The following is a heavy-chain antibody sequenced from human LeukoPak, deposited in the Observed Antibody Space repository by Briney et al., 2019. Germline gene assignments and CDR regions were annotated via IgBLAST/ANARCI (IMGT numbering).Heavy chain of an antibody. Sequence: KPSETLSLTCTVSGGSISNSYWSWIRQPPGKGLEWMGYIYHSGSTNYNPSLRSRVTMSVDTSKNQFSLKLSSVTAADTAFYFCARGVREVISPLDYWGQGTLVTVSS. CDR2: IYHSGST. J-gene: IGHJ4*02. D-gene: IGHD3-10*01. CDR1: GGSISNSY. V-gene: IGHV4-59*01. CDR3: ARGVREVISPLDY.